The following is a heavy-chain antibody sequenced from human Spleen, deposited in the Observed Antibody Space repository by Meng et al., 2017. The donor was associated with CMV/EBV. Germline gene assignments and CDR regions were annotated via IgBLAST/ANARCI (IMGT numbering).Heavy chain of an antibody. CDR2: IFNTWNT. J-gene: IGHJ6*02. D-gene: IGHD3-16*02. CDR3: ARRMPLEIGYTSRYYHYYFGMDV. Sequence: SETLSLTCAVSGGAVTSGDYYWSWIRQSPGKGLEWIGYIFNTWNTYYNPALKSRANISIDMSRNQFSLKLSSVTAADTAVYYCARRMPLEIGYTSRYYHYYFGMDVWGQGTTVTVSS. V-gene: IGHV4-30-4*08. CDR1: GGAVTSGDYY.